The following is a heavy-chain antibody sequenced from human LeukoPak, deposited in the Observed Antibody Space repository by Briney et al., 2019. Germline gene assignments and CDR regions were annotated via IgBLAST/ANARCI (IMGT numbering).Heavy chain of an antibody. CDR3: AKWRHSYGYQHFDY. CDR2: ISSSSSYI. Sequence: GGSLRLSCAASGFTFSSYEMNWVRQAPGKGLEWVSSISSSSSYIYYADSVKGRFTISRDNAKNSLYLQMNSLRAEDTAVYYCAKWRHSYGYQHFDYWGQGTLVTVSS. V-gene: IGHV3-21*04. D-gene: IGHD5-18*01. J-gene: IGHJ4*02. CDR1: GFTFSSYE.